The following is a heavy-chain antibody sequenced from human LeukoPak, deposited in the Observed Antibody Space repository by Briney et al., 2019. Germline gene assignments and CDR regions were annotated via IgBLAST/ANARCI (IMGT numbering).Heavy chain of an antibody. CDR2: ISSNSGTI. CDR3: ARDRPYDAFDI. Sequence: GGSLRLSCAASGFTFSSYSMNWVRQAPGKGLEWLSYISSNSGTIYYADSVKGRFTISRDNAKNSLYLQMNSLRAEDTAVYYCARDRPYDAFDIWGQGTMVTVSS. V-gene: IGHV3-48*04. CDR1: GFTFSSYS. J-gene: IGHJ3*02.